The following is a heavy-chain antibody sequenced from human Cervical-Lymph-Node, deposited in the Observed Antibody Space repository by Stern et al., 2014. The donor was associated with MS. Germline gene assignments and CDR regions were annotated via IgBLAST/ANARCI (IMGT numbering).Heavy chain of an antibody. D-gene: IGHD2/OR15-2a*01. CDR2: IIPSLKAP. Sequence: QVQLVQSGAEVKRPGSSVKGSCKVSEETFSTYAVSWVRQAPGQGLEYMGGIIPSLKAPNYVQKFLGRLTISADEFTNTAYMELSSLRSEDTALYYCARLGNNGLDVWGQGTMVVVSA. CDR3: ARLGNNGLDV. CDR1: EETFSTYA. V-gene: IGHV1-69*01. J-gene: IGHJ3*01.